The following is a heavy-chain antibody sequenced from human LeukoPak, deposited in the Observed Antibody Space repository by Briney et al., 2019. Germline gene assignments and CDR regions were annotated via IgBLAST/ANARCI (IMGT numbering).Heavy chain of an antibody. CDR3: ARAPIAARFDP. V-gene: IGHV4-34*01. CDR1: GGSFSGYY. Sequence: PSETLSLTCAVYGGSFSGYYWSWIRQPPGKGLEWIGEINHSGSTNYNPSLKSRVTISVDTSKNQFSLKLSSATAADTAVYYCARAPIAARFDPWGQGTLVTVSS. CDR2: INHSGST. D-gene: IGHD6-13*01. J-gene: IGHJ5*02.